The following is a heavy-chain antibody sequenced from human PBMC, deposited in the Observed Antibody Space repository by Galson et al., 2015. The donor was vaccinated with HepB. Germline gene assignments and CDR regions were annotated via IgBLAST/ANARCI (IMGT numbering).Heavy chain of an antibody. V-gene: IGHV3-15*07. CDR3: TTLVQWLEKYGFDY. CDR1: GFTFSNAW. D-gene: IGHD6-19*01. Sequence: SLRLSCAASGFTFSNAWMNWVRQAPGKGLEWVGRIKSKTDGGTTDYAAPVKGRFTISRDDSKNTLYLQMNSLKTEDTAVYYCTTLVQWLEKYGFDYWGQGTLVTVSS. CDR2: IKSKTDGGTT. J-gene: IGHJ4*02.